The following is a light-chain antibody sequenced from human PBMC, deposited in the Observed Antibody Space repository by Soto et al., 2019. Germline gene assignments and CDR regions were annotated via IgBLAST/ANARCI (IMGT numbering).Light chain of an antibody. J-gene: IGKJ4*01. V-gene: IGKV3D-15*01. CDR2: DAS. CDR1: QSISSN. Sequence: VLTQSPVTLSLSPVQRATLSGRASQSISSNLAWYQQKPGQAPRLLISDASNRATGIPARFSGSRSGAEFTLTISSLQSEDFAVYYCQHYVTWPLTFGGGTKVDIK. CDR3: QHYVTWPLT.